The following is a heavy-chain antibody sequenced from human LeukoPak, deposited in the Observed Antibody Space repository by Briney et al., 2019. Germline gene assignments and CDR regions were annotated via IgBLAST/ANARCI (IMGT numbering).Heavy chain of an antibody. Sequence: GGSLRLSCAASGFTFSSYDMHWVRQATGKGLEWVSAIGTADDTYYPGSVKGRFTISRENAKNSLYLQMNSLKTEDTAVYYCTRVVAAMNPPVWGQGTLVTVSS. D-gene: IGHD2-15*01. CDR1: GFTFSSYD. CDR2: IGTADDT. J-gene: IGHJ4*02. CDR3: TRVVAAMNPPV. V-gene: IGHV3-13*01.